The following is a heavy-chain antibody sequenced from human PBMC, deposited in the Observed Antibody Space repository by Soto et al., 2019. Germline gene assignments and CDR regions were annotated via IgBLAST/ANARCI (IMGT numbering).Heavy chain of an antibody. J-gene: IGHJ4*02. CDR2: IYWDDDK. Sequence: QITLKESGPMLVKPTQTHTLTCTFSGFSLSTSGVGVGWIRQPPGKALEWLALIYWDDDKRYSPSLITRLTITKDTSKNLVLLTMTNMDPVDTATYYCAHSMAPRIFDFWGQGTLVTVST. CDR3: AHSMAPRIFDF. V-gene: IGHV2-5*02. CDR1: GFSLSTSGVG.